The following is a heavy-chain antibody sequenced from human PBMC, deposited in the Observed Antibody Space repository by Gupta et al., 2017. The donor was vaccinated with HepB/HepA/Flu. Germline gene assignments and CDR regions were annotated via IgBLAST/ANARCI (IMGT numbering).Heavy chain of an antibody. CDR3: ARDGRSWSYYYYGMDV. CDR2: ISYDGSNK. Sequence: REWVAVISYDGSNKYYADSVKGRFTISRDNSKNTLYLQMNSLRAEDTAVYYCARDGRSWSYYYYGMDVWGQGTTVTVA. D-gene: IGHD6-13*01. V-gene: IGHV3-30-3*01. J-gene: IGHJ6*02.